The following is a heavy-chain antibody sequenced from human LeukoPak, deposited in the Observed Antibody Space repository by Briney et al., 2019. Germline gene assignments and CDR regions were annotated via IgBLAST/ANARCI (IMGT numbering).Heavy chain of an antibody. V-gene: IGHV4-4*02. CDR2: IYHSGST. J-gene: IGHJ2*01. CDR1: GGSISINNSNW. CDR3: ARDLHGGNSFTSDWYFDL. Sequence: SGTLSLTCAVSGGSISINNSNWWSWVRQPPGKGLEWIGEIYHSGSTNYNPSLKSRVTISVDKSKNQFSLKLSSVTAADTAVYYCARDLHGGNSFTSDWYFDLWGRGTLVTVSS. D-gene: IGHD4-23*01.